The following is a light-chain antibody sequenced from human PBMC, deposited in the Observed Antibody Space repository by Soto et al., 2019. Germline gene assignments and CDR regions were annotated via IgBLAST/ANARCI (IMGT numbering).Light chain of an antibody. CDR1: SSDVGGYNY. CDR2: EVS. Sequence: QSALTQPASVSGSPGQSITISCTGTSSDVGGYNYVSWYQQHPGKAPKLMIYEVSNRPSGVSNRVSGSKSDNTASLTISGLKAEDEADYYCSSYRSSSTVFGTGTKLTVL. V-gene: IGLV2-14*01. CDR3: SSYRSSSTV. J-gene: IGLJ1*01.